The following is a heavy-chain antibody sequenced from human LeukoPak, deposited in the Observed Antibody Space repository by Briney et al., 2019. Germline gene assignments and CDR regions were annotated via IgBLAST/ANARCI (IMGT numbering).Heavy chain of an antibody. CDR3: ARQTGDH. CDR1: GCSISTGTYY. D-gene: IGHD1-1*01. V-gene: IGHV4-39*01. J-gene: IGHJ4*02. Sequence: SENLSLTCSVSGCSISTGTYYWDRIRQPPGKGLEWIGNIYYSGSTYYNPSLKSRVTMSVDTSNNQFSLKLSSVTAADTAVYYCARQTGDHWGQGTLVTVSS. CDR2: IYYSGST.